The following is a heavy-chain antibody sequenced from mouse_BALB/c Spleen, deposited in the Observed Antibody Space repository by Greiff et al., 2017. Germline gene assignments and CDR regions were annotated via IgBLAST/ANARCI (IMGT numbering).Heavy chain of an antibody. Sequence: EVKVVESGGGLVQPGGSRKLSCAASGFTFSSFGMHWVRQAPEKGLEWVAYISSGSSTIYYADTVKGRFTISRDNPKNTRFLQMTSLRSEDTAMYYCARDYDYDDYAMDDWGQGTSVTVSS. D-gene: IGHD2-4*01. J-gene: IGHJ4*01. CDR3: ARDYDYDDYAMDD. CDR1: GFTFSSFG. CDR2: ISSGSSTI. V-gene: IGHV5-17*02.